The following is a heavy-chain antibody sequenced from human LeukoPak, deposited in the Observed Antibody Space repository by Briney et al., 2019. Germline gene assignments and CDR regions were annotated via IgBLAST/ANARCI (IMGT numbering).Heavy chain of an antibody. CDR2: IYYSGST. Sequence: SETLSLTCTVSGGSISCYYWSWIRQPPGKGLEWIGYIYYSGSTNYNPSLKSRVTISVDTSKNQFSLKLGSVTAADTAVYYCARVGYSSSWYEYYYYGMDVWGQGTTVAVSS. CDR1: GGSISCYY. J-gene: IGHJ6*02. D-gene: IGHD6-13*01. V-gene: IGHV4-59*01. CDR3: ARVGYSSSWYEYYYYGMDV.